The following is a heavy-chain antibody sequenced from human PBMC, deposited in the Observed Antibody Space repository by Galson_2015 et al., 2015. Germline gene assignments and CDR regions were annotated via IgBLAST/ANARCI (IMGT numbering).Heavy chain of an antibody. CDR2: ISAYNGNT. CDR3: AREQGEGGYCGYAIDY. CDR1: GYTFTSYG. D-gene: IGHD5-12*01. J-gene: IGHJ4*02. V-gene: IGHV1-18*01. Sequence: SVKVSCKASGYTFTSYGISWVRQAPGQGLEWMGWISAYNGNTNYAQKLKGRVTMTTDTSTSTACMELRSLRSDDTAVYYCAREQGEGGYCGYAIDYLGQGTLVTVSS.